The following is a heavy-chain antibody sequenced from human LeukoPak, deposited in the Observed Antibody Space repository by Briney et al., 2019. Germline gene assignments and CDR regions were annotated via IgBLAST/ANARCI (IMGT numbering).Heavy chain of an antibody. V-gene: IGHV3-74*01. CDR1: GLTFSDYW. D-gene: IGHD6-13*01. Sequence: GGSLRLSCAASGLTFSDYWTHWVRQVPGKGPVWVARFNSDGSWTTYADSVKGRFTIPRDDAKNTLYPQMNSLRAEDTAVYYCVAATPHLDYWGQGTLVTVSS. J-gene: IGHJ4*02. CDR2: FNSDGSWT. CDR3: VAATPHLDY.